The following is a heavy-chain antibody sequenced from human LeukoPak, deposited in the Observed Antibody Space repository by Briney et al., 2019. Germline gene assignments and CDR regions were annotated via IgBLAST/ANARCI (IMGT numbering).Heavy chain of an antibody. CDR2: ISGGAGGA. V-gene: IGHV3-23*01. D-gene: IGHD3-9*01. CDR1: GFTFSSYA. J-gene: IGHJ2*01. Sequence: GGSLRLSCAASGFTFSSYAMNWVRQAPGKGLEWVSSISGGAGGAAYADSVKGRFTMSRDNSKNTLYLQMNSLRADDTAVYYCAKVDSFWYFDLWGRGTLVTVSS. CDR3: AKVDSFWYFDL.